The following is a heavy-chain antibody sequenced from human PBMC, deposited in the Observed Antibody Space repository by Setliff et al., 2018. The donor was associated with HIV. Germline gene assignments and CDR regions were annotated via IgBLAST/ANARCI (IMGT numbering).Heavy chain of an antibody. V-gene: IGHV4-4*09. D-gene: IGHD3-16*02. CDR2: IYSTGDS. Sequence: SETLSLTCTVSGDSISSYYWSWIRQPPGKELEWIGYIYSTGDSNYNPSLKSRVTMAVDTSKNQFSLKLTSVTAADTAVYYCARYRRPPYYLDYWGQGTLVTRLL. J-gene: IGHJ4*02. CDR3: ARYRRPPYYLDY. CDR1: GDSISSYY.